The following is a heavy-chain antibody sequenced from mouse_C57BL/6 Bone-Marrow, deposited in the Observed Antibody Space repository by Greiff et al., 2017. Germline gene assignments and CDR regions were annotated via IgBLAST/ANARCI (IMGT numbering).Heavy chain of an antibody. CDR3: AREGYDGYLAHY. V-gene: IGHV1-7*01. D-gene: IGHD2-3*01. Sequence: QVHVKQSGAELAKPGASVKLSCKASGYTFTSYWMHWVKQRPGQGLEWIGYINPSSGYTKYNQKFKDKATLTADKSSSTAYIQLSSLSYEDSAVYYCAREGYDGYLAHYGGQGTTLTDSS. J-gene: IGHJ2*01. CDR2: INPSSGYT. CDR1: GYTFTSYW.